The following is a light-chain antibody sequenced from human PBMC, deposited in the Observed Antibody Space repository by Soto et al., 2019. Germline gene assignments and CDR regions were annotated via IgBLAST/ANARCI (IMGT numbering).Light chain of an antibody. CDR1: QSVRSN. CDR2: DAS. V-gene: IGKV3-11*01. J-gene: IGKJ5*01. CDR3: QQRSNWPPVVT. Sequence: ETVMTQSPATLPVSPGERATLSCRASQSVRSNLAWYQQKPGQAPRLLIYDASNRATGIPARFSGSGSGTDFTLTISSLEPEDFAVYYCQQRSNWPPVVTFGQGTRLEIK.